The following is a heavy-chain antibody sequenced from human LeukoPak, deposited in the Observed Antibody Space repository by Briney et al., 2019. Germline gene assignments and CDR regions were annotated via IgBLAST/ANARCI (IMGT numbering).Heavy chain of an antibody. J-gene: IGHJ4*02. V-gene: IGHV4-4*07. CDR2: IYSTGST. CDR3: ARQIASAGTAGFDF. CDR1: GGSISSYY. Sequence: SETLSLTCTVSGGSISSYYWSWIRQPAGKGLEWIGRIYSTGSTNYNPSLKSRVTMSVDTSENQFSLGLRSVTAADTAVYYCARQIASAGTAGFDFWGQGALVTVSS. D-gene: IGHD6-13*01.